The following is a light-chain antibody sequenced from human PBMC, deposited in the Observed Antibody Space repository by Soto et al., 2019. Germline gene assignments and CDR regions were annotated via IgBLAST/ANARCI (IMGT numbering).Light chain of an antibody. CDR3: QVWDSSLVV. Sequence: SSELTQPLSVSVALGQTARITCGGNNIGSKNVHWYQQKPGQAPVLVIYRDSNRPSGIPERFSGSNSGNTATLTISRAQAGDEADYYCQVWDSSLVVFGGGTKLTVL. CDR1: NIGSKN. CDR2: RDS. J-gene: IGLJ2*01. V-gene: IGLV3-9*01.